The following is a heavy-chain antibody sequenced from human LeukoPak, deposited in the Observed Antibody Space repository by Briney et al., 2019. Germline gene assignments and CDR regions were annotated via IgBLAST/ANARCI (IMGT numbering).Heavy chain of an antibody. CDR3: AREGMDAFDI. Sequence: SGGSLRLSCAASGFTVSNNYMSWVRQAPGEGLEWVSVIYSGGSTYYADSVKGRFTISRDNSKNTLYLQMNSLRAEDTAVYYCAREGMDAFDIWGQGTMVTVSS. J-gene: IGHJ3*02. V-gene: IGHV3-66*02. CDR1: GFTVSNNY. D-gene: IGHD6-13*01. CDR2: IYSGGST.